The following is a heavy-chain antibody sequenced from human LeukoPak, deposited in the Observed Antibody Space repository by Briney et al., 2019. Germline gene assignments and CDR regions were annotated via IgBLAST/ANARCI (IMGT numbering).Heavy chain of an antibody. CDR2: ISSSSSYI. CDR1: GFTFSSYS. J-gene: IGHJ4*02. Sequence: GESLKISCAASGFTFSSYSMNWVRQAPGKGLEWVSSISSSSSYIYYADSVKGRFTISRDNAKNSLYLQMNSLRAEDTAVYYCARDGPYYDILTGYHMYYFDYWGQGTLVTVSS. D-gene: IGHD3-9*01. CDR3: ARDGPYYDILTGYHMYYFDY. V-gene: IGHV3-21*01.